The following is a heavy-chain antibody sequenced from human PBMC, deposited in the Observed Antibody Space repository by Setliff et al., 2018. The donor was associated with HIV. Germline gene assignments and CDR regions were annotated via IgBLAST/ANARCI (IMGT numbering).Heavy chain of an antibody. Sequence: KASETLSLTCTVSGGSISNNDYYWGWIRQPPGKGLGWIGSIYYSGSTYYNPSLKSRVTISVDTSKNQFSLKLSSVTAADTTVYYCARNSGDYYDSSGEDAFDIWGQGTMVTVSS. CDR1: GGSISNNDYY. CDR3: ARNSGDYYDSSGEDAFDI. CDR2: IYYSGST. V-gene: IGHV4-39*01. D-gene: IGHD3-22*01. J-gene: IGHJ3*02.